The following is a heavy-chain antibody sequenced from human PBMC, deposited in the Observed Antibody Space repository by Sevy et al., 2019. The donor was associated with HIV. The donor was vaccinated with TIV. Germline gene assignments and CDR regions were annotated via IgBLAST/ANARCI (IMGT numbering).Heavy chain of an antibody. Sequence: GGSLRLSCAASGFTFSSYSMNWVRQAPGKGLEWVSSISSSSSYIYYADSVKGRFTISRDNAKNSLYLQMNSLRAEDTAVYYCARGGSKEIRSGWPPLGAFDIWGQGTMVTVSS. CDR1: GFTFSSYS. D-gene: IGHD6-19*01. CDR2: ISSSSSYI. CDR3: ARGGSKEIRSGWPPLGAFDI. J-gene: IGHJ3*02. V-gene: IGHV3-21*01.